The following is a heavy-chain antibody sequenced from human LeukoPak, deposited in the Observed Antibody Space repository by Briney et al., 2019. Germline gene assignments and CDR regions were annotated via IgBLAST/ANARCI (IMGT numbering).Heavy chain of an antibody. D-gene: IGHD6-19*01. J-gene: IGHJ3*02. Sequence: GGSLRLSCAASGFTFSSHSMNWVRQAPGKGLEWVSYISSSSSTIYYADSVKGRFTISRDNAKNSLYLQMNSLRAEDTAVYYCARVPPAVVDAFDIWGQGTMVTVSS. CDR2: ISSSSSTI. CDR3: ARVPPAVVDAFDI. CDR1: GFTFSSHS. V-gene: IGHV3-48*01.